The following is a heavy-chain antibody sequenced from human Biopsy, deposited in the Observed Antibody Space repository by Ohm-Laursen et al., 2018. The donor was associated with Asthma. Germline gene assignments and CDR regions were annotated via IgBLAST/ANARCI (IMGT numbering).Heavy chain of an antibody. CDR1: GFRFNSYA. J-gene: IGHJ4*02. CDR2: ISASGNST. Sequence: SLRLSCAASGFRFNSYAVSWVRQAPGKGPERVSTISASGNSTYYGDSVKGRFTISRDKSENTLYLQMNSLTAEDTAVYYCARDSYSSGLYDDFESWGQGTLVTVSS. V-gene: IGHV3-23*01. D-gene: IGHD6-19*01. CDR3: ARDSYSSGLYDDFES.